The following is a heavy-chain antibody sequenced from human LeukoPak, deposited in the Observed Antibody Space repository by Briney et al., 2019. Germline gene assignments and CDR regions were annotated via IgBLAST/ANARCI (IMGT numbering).Heavy chain of an antibody. CDR2: IYHSGST. J-gene: IGHJ5*02. V-gene: IGHV4-30-2*01. CDR1: GGSISSGGYS. CDR3: ARATYLGWFDP. Sequence: SETLSLTCAVSGGSISSGGYSWSWIRQPPGKGLEWIGYIYHSGSTYYNPSLKSRVTISVDRSKNQFSLKLSSVTAADTAVYCCARATYLGWFDPWGQGTLVTVSS. D-gene: IGHD1-1*01.